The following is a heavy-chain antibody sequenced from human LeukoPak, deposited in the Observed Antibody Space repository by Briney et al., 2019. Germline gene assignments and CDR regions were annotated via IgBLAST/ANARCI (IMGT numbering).Heavy chain of an antibody. CDR2: INHSGNT. CDR1: DGSISSRSYY. Sequence: PSETLSLTCTVSDGSISSRSYYWDWIRQTPGKGLEWIGEINHSGNTNYNPALKSRVTISIDTSKNQFSLKVSSVTAADTAVYLCARGVTFDNGDRGYFDYWGQGTLVTVSS. D-gene: IGHD4-17*01. CDR3: ARGVTFDNGDRGYFDY. J-gene: IGHJ4*02. V-gene: IGHV4-39*07.